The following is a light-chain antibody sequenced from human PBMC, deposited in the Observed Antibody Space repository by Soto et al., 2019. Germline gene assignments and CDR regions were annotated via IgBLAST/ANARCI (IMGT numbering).Light chain of an antibody. CDR3: QQYDNLLIT. Sequence: DIQMTQSPSSLSASVGDRVTITCQASQDISNYLNWYQQKPWKAPKLLISYTSNLETGVPSRFSRSGSGPDFTLTISSLQPEDIDTYFCQQYDNLLITFGQGTRLEIK. J-gene: IGKJ5*01. CDR2: YTS. CDR1: QDISNY. V-gene: IGKV1-33*01.